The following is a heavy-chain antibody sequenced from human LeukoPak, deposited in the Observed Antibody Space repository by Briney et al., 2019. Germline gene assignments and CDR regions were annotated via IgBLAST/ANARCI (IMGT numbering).Heavy chain of an antibody. CDR2: IYPDGSP. CDR1: GFTASGSY. J-gene: IGHJ4*02. D-gene: IGHD1-7*01. V-gene: IGHV3-53*01. CDR3: ASESGTTNGGLDY. Sequence: GGSLRLSCAASGFTASGSYMSWVRQTPGKGLERVSVIYPDGSPYYADSMKGRFTLSRDNSKTTVSLQMNSLRAEDTAVYYCASESGTTNGGLDYWGQGTLVTVSS.